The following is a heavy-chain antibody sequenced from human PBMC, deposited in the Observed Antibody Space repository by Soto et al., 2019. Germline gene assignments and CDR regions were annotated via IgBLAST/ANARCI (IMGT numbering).Heavy chain of an antibody. J-gene: IGHJ4*02. D-gene: IGHD3-22*01. V-gene: IGHV1-2*02. CDR3: ARHLCKYDDDTLYYFFAV. CDR1: GYTFTGYY. Sequence: ASVKVSCTASGYTFTGYYMHWVRQAPGQGLEWMGWINPNSGGTNYAQKFQGRVTMTRDTSISTAYTELSRLRSDDTAVYYCARHLCKYDDDTLYYFFAVWGQGTLVTFSS. CDR2: INPNSGGT.